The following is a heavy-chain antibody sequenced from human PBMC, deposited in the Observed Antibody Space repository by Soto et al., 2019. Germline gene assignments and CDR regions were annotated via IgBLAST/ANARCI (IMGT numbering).Heavy chain of an antibody. CDR2: INPSGGRT. J-gene: IGHJ6*02. Sequence: QVQLVQSGAEVKKPGASVTVSCKASGYSFTSFYIHWVRQAPGQGLEWMGRINPSGGRTTYEQTLQGRVTMTSDTSTSTVYMELSSLRSEDTAVYYCARGEYGDYDYYNAMDVWGQGTTVTASS. CDR3: ARGEYGDYDYYNAMDV. V-gene: IGHV1-46*04. CDR1: GYSFTSFY. D-gene: IGHD4-17*01.